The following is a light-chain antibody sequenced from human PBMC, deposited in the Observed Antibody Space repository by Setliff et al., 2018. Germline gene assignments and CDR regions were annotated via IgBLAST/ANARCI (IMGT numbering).Light chain of an antibody. CDR2: DVL. CDR1: SSDVGGYDF. Sequence: QSVLTQPASVSGSPGQSITISCTGTSSDVGGYDFVSWYQQHPGKAPKLMIFDVLNRPSGVSDRFSGSKSGNTASLTITGLQAEDEADYYCSSYTSSSTLFGTGTKVHRP. CDR3: SSYTSSSTL. J-gene: IGLJ1*01. V-gene: IGLV2-14*03.